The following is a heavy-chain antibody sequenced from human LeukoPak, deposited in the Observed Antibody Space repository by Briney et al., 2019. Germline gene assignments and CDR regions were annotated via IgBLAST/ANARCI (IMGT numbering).Heavy chain of an antibody. Sequence: SETLSLTCTVSGGSISSYYWSWIRQPPGKGLEWIGYIYYSGSTNYNPSLKSRVTISVDTSKNQFSLKLTSVTAADTAVYYCARAGPGYSFDYWGQGTPVTVSS. CDR2: IYYSGST. D-gene: IGHD3-10*01. CDR1: GGSISSYY. CDR3: ARAGPGYSFDY. V-gene: IGHV4-59*08. J-gene: IGHJ4*02.